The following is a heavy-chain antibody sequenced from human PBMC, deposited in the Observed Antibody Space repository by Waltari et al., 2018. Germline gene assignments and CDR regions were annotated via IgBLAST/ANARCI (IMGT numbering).Heavy chain of an antibody. Sequence: EVQLVESGGGLVQPGGSLRLSCAASGFTFSAYRMHWVRQAPGKGLVWVSLINADGRATLYADSVKGRFTMSRDNAKDTLYLQMNSLRGEDTAVYYCAIQISGLFFWVQGTLVTVSS. CDR1: GFTFSAYR. V-gene: IGHV3-74*01. J-gene: IGHJ4*02. CDR3: AIQISGLFF. D-gene: IGHD3-3*01. CDR2: INADGRAT.